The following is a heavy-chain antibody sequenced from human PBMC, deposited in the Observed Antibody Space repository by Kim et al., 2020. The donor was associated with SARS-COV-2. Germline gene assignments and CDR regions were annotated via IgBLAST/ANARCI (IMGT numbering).Heavy chain of an antibody. CDR2: IYTSGST. V-gene: IGHV4-4*07. J-gene: IGHJ3*02. Sequence: SETLSLTCTVSGGSISSYYWSWIRQPAGKGLEWIGRIYTSGSTNYKPSLKSRVTMSVDTSKNQFSLKLSSVTAADTAVYYCPREDQYCTSTSCYPGAFDIWGQGTMVTVSS. CDR1: GGSISSYY. D-gene: IGHD2-2*01. CDR3: PREDQYCTSTSCYPGAFDI.